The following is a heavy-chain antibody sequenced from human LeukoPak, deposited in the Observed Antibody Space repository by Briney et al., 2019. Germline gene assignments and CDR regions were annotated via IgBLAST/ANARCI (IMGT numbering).Heavy chain of an antibody. D-gene: IGHD3-9*01. Sequence: SQTLSLTCAISGDSVSSNSVTWNWIRQSPSRGLEWLGRTYYRSTWYNDYAVSVRGRITVNPDTSKNQFSLHLNSVTPEDTAVYYCARRLAQYDCFDPWGQGILVSVSS. CDR1: GDSVSSNSVT. CDR2: TYYRSTWYN. V-gene: IGHV6-1*01. CDR3: ARRLAQYDCFDP. J-gene: IGHJ5*02.